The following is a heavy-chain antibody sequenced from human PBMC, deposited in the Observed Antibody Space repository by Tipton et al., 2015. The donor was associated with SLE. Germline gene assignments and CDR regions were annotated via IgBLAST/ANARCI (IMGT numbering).Heavy chain of an antibody. D-gene: IGHD2-2*01. J-gene: IGHJ6*02. Sequence: TLSLTCTVSGGSISESTYSWDWIRQAPGKGLKWIGEVFRGGGTNYSPSLESRVTITVDMSKNQFSLRLISVTAADTAVYYCARGCSSSTCEPFYFFGMDVWGQGTTVTVSS. CDR2: VFRGGGT. CDR1: GGSISESTYS. V-gene: IGHV4-61*05. CDR3: ARGCSSSTCEPFYFFGMDV.